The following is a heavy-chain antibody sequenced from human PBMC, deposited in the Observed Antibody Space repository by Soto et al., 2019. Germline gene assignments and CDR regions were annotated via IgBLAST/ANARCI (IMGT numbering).Heavy chain of an antibody. D-gene: IGHD3-10*01. V-gene: IGHV4-61*01. J-gene: IGHJ6*02. CDR2: FYNSGST. Sequence: SETLSLTCTVSGGSVSSGSFYWSWIRQPPGKGLEWIGYFYNSGSTNCNPSLKSRVTISVDTSKNQISLKLSSVTAADTAVYYCARGESDYYYAMDVWGQGTTVTVSS. CDR3: ARGESDYYYAMDV. CDR1: GGSVSSGSFY.